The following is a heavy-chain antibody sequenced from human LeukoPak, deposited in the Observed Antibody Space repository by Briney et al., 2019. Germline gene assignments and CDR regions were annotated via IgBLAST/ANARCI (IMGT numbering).Heavy chain of an antibody. Sequence: GGSLRLSCAASGFTFSDYSMNWVRQAPGKGLEWVSSISRSSRHVYYGGSVKGRFTISRDNAKNSLFLQMNSLRAGDMAVYYCVRDFMGMGGTTAYLHHWGQGTLVTVSS. J-gene: IGHJ1*01. CDR3: VRDFMGMGGTTAYLHH. V-gene: IGHV3-21*01. D-gene: IGHD1-1*01. CDR1: GFTFSDYS. CDR2: ISRSSRHV.